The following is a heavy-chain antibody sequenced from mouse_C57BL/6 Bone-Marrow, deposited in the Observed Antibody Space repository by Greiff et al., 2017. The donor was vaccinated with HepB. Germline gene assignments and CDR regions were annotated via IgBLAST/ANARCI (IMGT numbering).Heavy chain of an antibody. CDR1: GFNIKDDY. V-gene: IGHV14-4*01. CDR2: IDPENGDT. D-gene: IGHD1-1*01. J-gene: IGHJ1*03. Sequence: VQLQQSGAELVRPGASVKLSCTASGFNIKDDYMHWVKQRPEQGLEWIGWIDPENGDTEYASKFQGKATITADTSSNTAYLQLSSLTSEDTAVYYCTTGAIYYGSSYDWYLDVWGTGTTVTVSS. CDR3: TTGAIYYGSSYDWYLDV.